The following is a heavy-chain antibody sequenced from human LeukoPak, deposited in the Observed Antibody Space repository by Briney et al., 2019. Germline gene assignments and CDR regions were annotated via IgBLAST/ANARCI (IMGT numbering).Heavy chain of an antibody. D-gene: IGHD1-26*01. J-gene: IGHJ4*02. CDR2: ISYDGSNK. CDR3: AKDGGRTTPTVFDY. V-gene: IGHV3-30*18. Sequence: PGGSLRLSCAASGFTFSSYAMSWVRQAPGKGLEWVAVISYDGSNKYYADSVKGRFTISRDNSKNTLYLQMNSLRAEDTAVYYCAKDGGRTTPTVFDYWGQGTLVTVSS. CDR1: GFTFSSYA.